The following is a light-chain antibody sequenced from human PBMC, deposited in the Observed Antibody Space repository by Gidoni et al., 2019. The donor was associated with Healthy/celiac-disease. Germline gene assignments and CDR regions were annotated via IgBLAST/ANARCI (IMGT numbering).Light chain of an antibody. CDR3: QQYGSSPGAFT. V-gene: IGKV3-20*01. J-gene: IGKJ3*01. Sequence: EIVLTQSPGTLSLSPGERATLSCRASQSVSSSYLAWYQQKPGQAPRLLIYGASSRATGIPDRFSGSGSGTDFTLTISRLEPEDFAVYYCQQYGSSPGAFTFXPXTKVDIK. CDR2: GAS. CDR1: QSVSSSY.